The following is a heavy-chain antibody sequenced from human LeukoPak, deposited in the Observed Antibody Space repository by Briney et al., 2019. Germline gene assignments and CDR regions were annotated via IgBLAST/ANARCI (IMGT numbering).Heavy chain of an antibody. Sequence: PSETLSLTCAVYGGSFSGYYWSWIREPPGKGLEWIGEINHSGSTNYNPSLKSRVTISVDTSKNQFSLKLSSVTAADTAVYYCARGQGWDLLSQYYFDYWGQGTLVTVSS. CDR3: ARGQGWDLLSQYYFDY. V-gene: IGHV4-34*01. D-gene: IGHD1-26*01. CDR2: INHSGST. J-gene: IGHJ4*02. CDR1: GGSFSGYY.